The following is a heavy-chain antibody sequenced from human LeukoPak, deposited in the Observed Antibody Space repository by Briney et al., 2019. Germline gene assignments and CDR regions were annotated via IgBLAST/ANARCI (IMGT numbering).Heavy chain of an antibody. V-gene: IGHV3-15*01. D-gene: IGHD3-3*01. CDR1: LFTFSNAG. CDR2: IKSKTDGGTT. CDR3: TSGY. Sequence: VGSLRLSCAVSLFTFSNAGMSSVRQAPGKELESVGRIKSKTDGGTTDYAGPVKGRFTISRADSNTTLYLQTKTPKTEDTAVYYCTSGYWGQGTLVTVSS. J-gene: IGHJ4*02.